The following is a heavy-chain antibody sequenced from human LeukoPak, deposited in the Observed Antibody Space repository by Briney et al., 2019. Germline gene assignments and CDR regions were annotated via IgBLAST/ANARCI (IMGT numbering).Heavy chain of an antibody. D-gene: IGHD6-6*01. V-gene: IGHV4-34*01. Sequence: KSSETLSLTCAVYGGSFSGYYWSWIRQPPGKGLEWIGEINHSGSTNYNPSLKSRVTISVDTSKNQFSLKLSSVTAADTAVYYCARMGSSFPADYWGQGTLVTVSS. CDR2: INHSGST. CDR3: ARMGSSFPADY. J-gene: IGHJ4*02. CDR1: GGSFSGYY.